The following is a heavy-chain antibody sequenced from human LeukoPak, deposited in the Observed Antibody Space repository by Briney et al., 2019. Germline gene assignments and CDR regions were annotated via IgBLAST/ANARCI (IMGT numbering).Heavy chain of an antibody. CDR3: AKDGHIVATSYFDY. CDR2: ISYDGSNK. Sequence: GGSLRLSCAASGFTFGSYGMHWVRQAPGKGLEWVAVISYDGSNKYYADSVKGRFTISRDNSKNTLYLQMNSLRAEDTAVYYCAKDGHIVATSYFDYWGQGTLVTVSS. J-gene: IGHJ4*02. CDR1: GFTFGSYG. D-gene: IGHD5-12*01. V-gene: IGHV3-30*18.